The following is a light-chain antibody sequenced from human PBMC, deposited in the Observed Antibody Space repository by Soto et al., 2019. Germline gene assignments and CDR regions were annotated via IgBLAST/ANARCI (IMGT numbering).Light chain of an antibody. CDR2: GAS. V-gene: IGKV3-15*01. CDR1: QYLGGS. Sequence: IVMTHSPATLSGAPEERTTLSCRASQYLGGSLAWYQQKPGQAPRLLIYGASTRATGIPARFSGSGSGTDFTLTISRLEPEDLAVYYCQQYGNSPRTFGQGTKVDIK. CDR3: QQYGNSPRT. J-gene: IGKJ1*01.